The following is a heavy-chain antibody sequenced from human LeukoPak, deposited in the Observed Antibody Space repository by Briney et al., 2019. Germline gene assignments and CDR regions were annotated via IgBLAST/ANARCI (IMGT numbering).Heavy chain of an antibody. CDR2: INSDGSST. V-gene: IGHV3-74*01. D-gene: IGHD2-2*02. CDR3: AREFYCSSTSCYKYYYYGMDV. J-gene: IGHJ6*02. CDR1: GSTFSSYW. Sequence: GGSLRLSCAASGSTFSSYWMHWVRHAPGKGLVWVSRINSDGSSTSYADSVKGRFTISRDNAKNTLYLQMNSLRAEDTAVYYCAREFYCSSTSCYKYYYYGMDVWGQGTTVTVSS.